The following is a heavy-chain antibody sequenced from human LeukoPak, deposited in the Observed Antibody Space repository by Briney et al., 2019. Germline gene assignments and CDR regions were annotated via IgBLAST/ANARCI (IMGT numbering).Heavy chain of an antibody. CDR2: IVGSGDST. Sequence: PGGSLRLSCAASGFTFSSYAMSWVRQAPGKGLQWVSAIVGSGDSTYYADSVKGRFTISRDNSKNTLYLQTNSLTAEDTAVYYCAKGPDYGDYGSWYFDLWGRGTLVTVSS. D-gene: IGHD4-17*01. CDR1: GFTFSSYA. J-gene: IGHJ2*01. CDR3: AKGPDYGDYGSWYFDL. V-gene: IGHV3-23*01.